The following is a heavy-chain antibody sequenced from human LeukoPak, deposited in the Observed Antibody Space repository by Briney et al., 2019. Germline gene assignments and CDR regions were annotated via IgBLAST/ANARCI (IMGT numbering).Heavy chain of an antibody. CDR1: GFTFSSYA. V-gene: IGHV3-23*01. CDR2: ISGSGGST. CDR3: AKDSWEYCSSTSCYKGSLD. J-gene: IGHJ4*02. D-gene: IGHD2-2*02. Sequence: GSLRLSCVASGFTFSSYAMSWVRQAPGKGLEWVSAISGSGGSTYYADSVKGRFTISRDNSKNTLYLQMNSLRAEDTAVYYCAKDSWEYCSSTSCYKGSLDWGQGTLVTVSS.